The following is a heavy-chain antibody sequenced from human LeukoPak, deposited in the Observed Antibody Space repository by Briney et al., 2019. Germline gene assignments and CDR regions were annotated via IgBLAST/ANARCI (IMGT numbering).Heavy chain of an antibody. CDR2: IRYDGSNK. V-gene: IGHV3-30*02. Sequence: GGSLRLSCAASGFTFSSYGMHWVRQAPGKGLEWVAFIRYDGSNKYYADSVKGRFTISRDNSKNTLYLQMNSLRAEDTAVYYCAKGREGPEWPAFDIWGQGTMVTVSS. CDR1: GFTFSSYG. J-gene: IGHJ3*02. CDR3: AKGREGPEWPAFDI. D-gene: IGHD3-3*01.